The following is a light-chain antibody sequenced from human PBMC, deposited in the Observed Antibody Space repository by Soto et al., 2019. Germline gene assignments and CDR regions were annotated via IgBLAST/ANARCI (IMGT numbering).Light chain of an antibody. CDR1: QSISSW. V-gene: IGKV1-5*03. Sequence: DIQMTQSPSTLSASVGDRVTITCRASQSISSWLAWYQQKPGKAPKLLIYKASSLESGVPSRFSGSGSGTEVTLTISSLQPDEFATDYGQQYNSYWTFGQGTKVEIK. J-gene: IGKJ1*01. CDR3: QQYNSYWT. CDR2: KAS.